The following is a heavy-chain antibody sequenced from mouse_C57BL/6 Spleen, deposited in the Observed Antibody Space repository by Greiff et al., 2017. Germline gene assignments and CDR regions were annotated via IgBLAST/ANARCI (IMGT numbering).Heavy chain of an antibody. CDR1: GYTFTSYG. CDR3: ARREGDYEEDWFAY. J-gene: IGHJ3*01. Sequence: QVQLQQSGAELARPGASVKLSCKASGYTFTSYGISWVKQRTGQGLEWIGEIYPRSGNTYYNEKFKGKATLTADKSSSTAYMELRSLTSEDSAVYFCARREGDYEEDWFAYWGQGTLVTVSA. V-gene: IGHV1-81*01. D-gene: IGHD2-4*01. CDR2: IYPRSGNT.